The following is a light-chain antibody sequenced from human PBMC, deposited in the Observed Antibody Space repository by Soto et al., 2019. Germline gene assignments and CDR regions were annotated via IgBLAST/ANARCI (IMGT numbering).Light chain of an antibody. V-gene: IGLV9-49*01. CDR1: SGYSNYK. CDR2: VGTGGIVG. Sequence: QLVLTQPPSASASLGASVTLTCTLSSGYSNYKVDWYQQRPGKGPRFGMRVGTGGIVGSKGDGIPDRFSVLGSGLNRYLTIKNIQEEDESDYHCGADHGSGSNFVVVFGGGTKLTVL. CDR3: GADHGSGSNFVVV. J-gene: IGLJ2*01.